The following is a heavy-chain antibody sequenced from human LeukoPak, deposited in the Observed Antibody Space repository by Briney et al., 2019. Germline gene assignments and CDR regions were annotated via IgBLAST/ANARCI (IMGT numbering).Heavy chain of an antibody. Sequence: GGSLRLSCAASGFTFSSYAMHWVRQAPGKGLEWVAVISYDGSNKYYADSVKGRLTISRDNSKNTLYLQMNSLRAEDTAVYYCARDPTYYYDPYAFDTWGQGTMVTVSS. V-gene: IGHV3-30-3*01. CDR2: ISYDGSNK. CDR1: GFTFSSYA. J-gene: IGHJ3*02. D-gene: IGHD3-22*01. CDR3: ARDPTYYYDPYAFDT.